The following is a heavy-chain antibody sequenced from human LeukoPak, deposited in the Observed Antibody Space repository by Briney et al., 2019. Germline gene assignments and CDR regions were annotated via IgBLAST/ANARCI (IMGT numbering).Heavy chain of an antibody. Sequence: ASVKVSCKASGYTFTSYGISWVRQAPEQGLEWMGWISAYNGNTNYAQKLQGRVTMTTDTSTSTAYMELRSLRSDDTAVYYCARGGTMIVVANTIRSAFDIWGQGTMVTVSS. V-gene: IGHV1-18*01. CDR2: ISAYNGNT. CDR1: GYTFTSYG. D-gene: IGHD3-22*01. J-gene: IGHJ3*02. CDR3: ARGGTMIVVANTIRSAFDI.